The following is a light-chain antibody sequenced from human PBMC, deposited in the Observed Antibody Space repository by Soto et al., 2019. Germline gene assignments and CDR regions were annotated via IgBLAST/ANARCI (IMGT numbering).Light chain of an antibody. CDR3: QQYGTSPYT. CDR1: QSLSSSY. J-gene: IGKJ2*01. CDR2: GAS. V-gene: IGKV3-20*01. Sequence: EIVLTQSPGTLSLSPGERATLSCRASQSLSSSYLAWYQQKPDQSPRLLIYGASSRATGIPDRLSGSGSGTDFTLTLSRLEPEDFAVYYCQQYGTSPYTFGQGTKLEIK.